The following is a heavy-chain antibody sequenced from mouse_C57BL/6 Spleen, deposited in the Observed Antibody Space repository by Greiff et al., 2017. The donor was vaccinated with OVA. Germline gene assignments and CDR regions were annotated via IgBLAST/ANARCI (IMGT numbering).Heavy chain of an antibody. V-gene: IGHV1-4*01. CDR3: ARFVTTVVAGDY. CDR1: GYTFTSYT. Sequence: VQLQQSGAELARPGASVKMSCKASGYTFTSYTMHWVKQRPGQGLEWIGYINPSSGYTKYNQKFKDKATLTAEKSSSTAYMQLSSLTSEDSAVYYCARFVTTVVAGDYWGKGTTLTVSS. J-gene: IGHJ2*01. CDR2: INPSSGYT. D-gene: IGHD1-1*01.